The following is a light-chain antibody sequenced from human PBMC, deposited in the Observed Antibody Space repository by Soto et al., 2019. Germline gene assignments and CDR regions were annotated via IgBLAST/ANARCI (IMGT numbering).Light chain of an antibody. CDR3: QQYNSYPWT. CDR2: KAS. J-gene: IGKJ1*01. V-gene: IGKV1-5*03. Sequence: DIQMTQSPSTLSASVGDRVTITCRASQSISSWLAWYQQKPGKAPKLLIYKASTLESGVPSNFSGSGSGTEFTLTISSLQPEDFATYYCQQYNSYPWTFGKGTKVDIK. CDR1: QSISSW.